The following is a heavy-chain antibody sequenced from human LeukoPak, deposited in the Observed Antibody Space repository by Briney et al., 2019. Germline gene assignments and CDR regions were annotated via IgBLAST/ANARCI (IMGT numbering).Heavy chain of an antibody. D-gene: IGHD5-18*01. V-gene: IGHV1-18*04. CDR3: ARDRVGYSYGQPNWFDP. CDR1: GYTFTSYG. CDR2: MSAYNGNT. Sequence: ASVNVSCKASGYTFTSYGISWVRQTPGQRLDWMGWMSAYNGNTNNAQKLQGRVTMTTDTSTSTAYMEMRRLRSDDTAVYYCARDRVGYSYGQPNWFDPWGQGTLVTVSS. J-gene: IGHJ5*02.